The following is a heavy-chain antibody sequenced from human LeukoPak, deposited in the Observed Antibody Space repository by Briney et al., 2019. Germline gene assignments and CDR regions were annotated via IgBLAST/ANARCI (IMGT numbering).Heavy chain of an antibody. Sequence: SETLSLTCTVSGGSISSGSYYWSWIRQPAGKGLEWIGRIYTSGSTNYNPSLKSRVTISVDTSKNQFSLKLSSVTAADTAVYYCARDRLRAGWLSYRDYWGQGTLVTVSS. D-gene: IGHD3-16*02. V-gene: IGHV4-61*02. CDR3: ARDRLRAGWLSYRDY. CDR1: GGSISSGSYY. J-gene: IGHJ4*02. CDR2: IYTSGST.